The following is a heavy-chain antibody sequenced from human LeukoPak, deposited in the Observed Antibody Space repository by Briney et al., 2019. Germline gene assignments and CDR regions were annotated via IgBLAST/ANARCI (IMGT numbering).Heavy chain of an antibody. CDR2: INPNSGGT. CDR3: ARDLGEITTNWFDP. Sequence: ASVKVSCKASGYTFTGYYMHWVRQAPGQGLEWMGWINPNSGGTNYAQKFQGRVTMTRDTSISTAYMELSRLRSDDTAVYYCARDLGEITTNWFDPWGQGTLVTVSS. J-gene: IGHJ5*02. CDR1: GYTFTGYY. V-gene: IGHV1-2*02. D-gene: IGHD3-22*01.